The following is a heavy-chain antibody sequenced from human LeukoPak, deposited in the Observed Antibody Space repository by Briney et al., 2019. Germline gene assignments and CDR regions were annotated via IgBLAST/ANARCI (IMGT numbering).Heavy chain of an antibody. CDR2: ISAYNGNT. CDR3: ARVYVIAAAGPRFYYFDY. D-gene: IGHD6-13*01. J-gene: IGHJ4*02. CDR1: GYTFTSYG. V-gene: IGHV1-18*01. Sequence: ASVKVSCKASGYTFTSYGISWVRQAPGQGLEWMGWISAYNGNTNYAQKLQGRVTMTTDTSTSTAYMELRSLRSDDTAVYYCARVYVIAAAGPRFYYFDYWGQGTLVTVSS.